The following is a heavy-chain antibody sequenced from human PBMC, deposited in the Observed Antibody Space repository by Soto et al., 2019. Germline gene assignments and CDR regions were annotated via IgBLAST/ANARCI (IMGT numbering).Heavy chain of an antibody. CDR2: MYHNGNT. CDR3: ARVLSGYDYYFDN. CDR1: GDSIDGSNW. Sequence: QVRLQESGPGLVKPSGTLSLTCAVSGDSIDGSNWWSLVRQPPGKGLEWIGEMYHNGNTNYNPSLKSRVNISIDKAQNHFSLKLSSVTAADTAVYFCARVLSGYDYYFDNWGLGTLVTVSS. J-gene: IGHJ4*02. D-gene: IGHD5-12*01. V-gene: IGHV4-4*02.